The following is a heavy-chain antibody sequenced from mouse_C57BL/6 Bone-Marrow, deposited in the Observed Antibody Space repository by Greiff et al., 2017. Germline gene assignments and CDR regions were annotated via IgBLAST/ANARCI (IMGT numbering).Heavy chain of an antibody. CDR1: GYTFTSYG. J-gene: IGHJ3*01. CDR3: AGKLTPY. Sequence: QVQLQQSGAELARPGASVKLSCKASGYTFTSYGISWVQQRTGQSLEWIGEIYPRSGNTFYNEKFKGKATLTADKASSTAYMELRSMTSEDSAVYFCAGKLTPYWGQGTLVTVSA. V-gene: IGHV1-81*01. CDR2: IYPRSGNT.